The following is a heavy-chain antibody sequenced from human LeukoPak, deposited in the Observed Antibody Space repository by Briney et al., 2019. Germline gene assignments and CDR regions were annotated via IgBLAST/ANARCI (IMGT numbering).Heavy chain of an antibody. CDR3: ARERGQAVDGLRKYYYYYGMDV. Sequence: SQTLSLTCAISGDSVSSNSAAWNWIRQSPSRGLEWLGRTYYRSKWYNDYAVSVKSRITINPDTSKNQFSLQLNSVTPEDTAVYYCARERGQAVDGLRKYYYYYGMDVWGQGTTVTVSS. V-gene: IGHV6-1*01. D-gene: IGHD3/OR15-3a*01. CDR2: TYYRSKWYN. J-gene: IGHJ6*02. CDR1: GDSVSSNSAA.